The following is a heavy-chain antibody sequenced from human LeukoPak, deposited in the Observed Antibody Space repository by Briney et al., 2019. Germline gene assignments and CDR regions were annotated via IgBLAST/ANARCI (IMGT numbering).Heavy chain of an antibody. CDR1: GYTFTDYC. Sequence: ASVKVSCKASGYTFTDYCIHWVRQAPGQGLEWMGWISPNSGGTNSAQKFQGRVTMTRDTSISTAYMGLSRLRSDDTAVYYCARDGPSFVVPPSYYMDVWGKGTTVTISS. V-gene: IGHV1-2*02. D-gene: IGHD2-2*01. CDR3: ARDGPSFVVPPSYYMDV. J-gene: IGHJ6*03. CDR2: ISPNSGGT.